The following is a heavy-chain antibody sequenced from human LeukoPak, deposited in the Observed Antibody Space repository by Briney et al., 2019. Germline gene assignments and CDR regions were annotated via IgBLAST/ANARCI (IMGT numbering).Heavy chain of an antibody. CDR2: IYTDGSGT. V-gene: IGHV3-74*01. CDR3: ARFTSSRAWAQYFQH. CDR1: GFTFSSCW. D-gene: IGHD5/OR15-5a*01. J-gene: IGHJ1*01. Sequence: QPGGSLRLSCAASGFTFSSCWMHWVRQAPGKGLVWVSRIYTDGSGTIYADSVKGRFTISRDNAKNTLYLQVNSLRAEYTAVYYCARFTSSRAWAQYFQHWGQGTLVTASS.